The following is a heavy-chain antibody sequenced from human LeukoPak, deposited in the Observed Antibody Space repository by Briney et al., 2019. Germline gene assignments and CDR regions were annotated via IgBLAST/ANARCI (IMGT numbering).Heavy chain of an antibody. D-gene: IGHD3-22*01. CDR2: IVVGSGNT. J-gene: IGHJ3*01. CDR3: AAEAAYYYDSRDAFDV. V-gene: IGHV1-58*01. Sequence: VASVKVSCKASGYTFIGYYLHWVRQAPGQGLEWMGWIVVGSGNTNYAQKFQERVTITRDMSTSLVYMELSSLRSEDTAVYYCAAEAAYYYDSRDAFDVWGQGTMVTVSS. CDR1: GYTFIGYY.